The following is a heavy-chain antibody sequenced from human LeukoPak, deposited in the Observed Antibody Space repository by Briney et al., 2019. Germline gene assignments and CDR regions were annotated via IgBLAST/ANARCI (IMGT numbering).Heavy chain of an antibody. D-gene: IGHD2-15*01. CDR3: ARDSVCSGGSCHEVDV. CDR1: GGSISGYY. CDR2: IHYSGST. V-gene: IGHV4-59*12. Sequence: SETLSLTFIVSGGSISGYYWSWIRQPPGKGLEWIGYIHYSGSTNYNPSLESRVTMSVDTSKKQFSLRLRFVTAADTAVYYCARDSVCSGGSCHEVDVWGKGTTVTVSS. J-gene: IGHJ6*04.